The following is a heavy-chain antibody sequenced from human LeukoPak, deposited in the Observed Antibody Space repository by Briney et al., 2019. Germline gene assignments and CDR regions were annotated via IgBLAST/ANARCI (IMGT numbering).Heavy chain of an antibody. CDR3: ATPAELVVVNAFDY. V-gene: IGHV1-69*05. CDR1: GGTFSSYA. J-gene: IGHJ4*02. CDR2: IIPIFGTA. Sequence: GASVKVSCKASGGTFSSYAISWVRQAPGQGLEWMGGIIPIFGTANYAQKFQGRVTITTDESTSTAYMELSSLRSEDTAVYYCATPAELVVVNAFDYWGQGTLVTVSS. D-gene: IGHD3-22*01.